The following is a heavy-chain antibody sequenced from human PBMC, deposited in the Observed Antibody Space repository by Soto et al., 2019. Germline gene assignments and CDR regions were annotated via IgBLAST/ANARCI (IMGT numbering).Heavy chain of an antibody. CDR2: IYPGDSDT. V-gene: IGHV5-51*01. CDR3: ARHSTSAPKDY. CDR1: GYSFTTYW. D-gene: IGHD3-10*01. Sequence: GESLKISCKGSGYSFTTYWIAWVRQMPGKGLEWVGIIYPGDSDTRYSPSFEGHVTISVDKSISTAFLQWNSLKASDSAIYYCARHSTSAPKDYWGQGTLVTVSS. J-gene: IGHJ4*01.